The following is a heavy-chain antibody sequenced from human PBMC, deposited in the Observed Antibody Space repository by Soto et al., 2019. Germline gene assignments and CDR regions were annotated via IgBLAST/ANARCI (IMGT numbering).Heavy chain of an antibody. Sequence: QVQLQESGPGLVKPSETLSLTCTVSGGSISSYYWSWIRQPPGKGLEWIGYIYYSGSTNYNPSLKSRVTISVDTSKNQFSLKLSSVTAADTAVYYCARRRRYCSSTSCYAAFDIWGQGTMVTVSS. CDR1: GGSISSYY. CDR2: IYYSGST. J-gene: IGHJ3*02. D-gene: IGHD2-2*01. V-gene: IGHV4-59*08. CDR3: ARRRRYCSSTSCYAAFDI.